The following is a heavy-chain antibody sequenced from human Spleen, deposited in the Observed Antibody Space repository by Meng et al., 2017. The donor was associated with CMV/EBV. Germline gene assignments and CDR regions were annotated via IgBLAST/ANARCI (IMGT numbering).Heavy chain of an antibody. D-gene: IGHD2-2*01. CDR2: IKQDGSEK. V-gene: IGHV3-7*01. CDR1: GFTFSSYW. J-gene: IGHJ5*02. Sequence: GESLKISCAASGFTFSSYWMSWVRQAPGKGLEWVANIKQDGSEKYYVDSVKGRFTISRDNAKNSLYLQMNSLRAEDTAVYYCAKDPCSSTSLNWFDPWGQGTLVTVSS. CDR3: AKDPCSSTSLNWFDP.